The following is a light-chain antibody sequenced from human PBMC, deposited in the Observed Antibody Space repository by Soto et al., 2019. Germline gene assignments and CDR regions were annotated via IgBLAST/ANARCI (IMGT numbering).Light chain of an antibody. J-gene: IGKJ1*01. Sequence: DIQMTQSPSSLSASVGDRVTITSRASQSISSYLNWYQQKPGKAPKLLIYAASSLQSGVPSRFSGSGSGTDFTLTISSLQPEDFATYYCQQSYSTPPRTFGQGTKVEIK. V-gene: IGKV1-39*01. CDR1: QSISSY. CDR2: AAS. CDR3: QQSYSTPPRT.